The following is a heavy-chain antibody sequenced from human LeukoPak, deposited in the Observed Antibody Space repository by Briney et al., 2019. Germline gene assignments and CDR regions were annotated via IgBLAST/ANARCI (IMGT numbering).Heavy chain of an antibody. D-gene: IGHD5-24*01. J-gene: IGHJ4*02. CDR2: INSDGSTT. V-gene: IGHV3-74*01. Sequence: PGGSLRLSCAASGFTFDDYTMHWVRQGPGKGLVWVSHINSDGSTTGYADSVKGRFTISRDSAKNTLYLEMNNLRAEDTAVYYCARGYNYRFEYWGQGTLVIVSS. CDR1: GFTFDDYT. CDR3: ARGYNYRFEY.